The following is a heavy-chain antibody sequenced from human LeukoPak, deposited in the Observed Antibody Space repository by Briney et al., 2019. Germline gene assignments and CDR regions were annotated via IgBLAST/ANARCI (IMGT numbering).Heavy chain of an antibody. D-gene: IGHD5-18*01. CDR2: IIPIFGTA. CDR3: GYSYGYRRYYYYYYMAV. CDR1: GGTFSSYA. J-gene: IGHJ6*03. Sequence: GSSVKVSCKASGGTFSSYAISWVRQAPGQGLEWMGGIIPIFGTANYAQKFQGRVTITTDESTSTACMELSSLRSEDTAVYYCGYSYGYRRYYYYYYMAVWGKGTTVTVSS. V-gene: IGHV1-69*05.